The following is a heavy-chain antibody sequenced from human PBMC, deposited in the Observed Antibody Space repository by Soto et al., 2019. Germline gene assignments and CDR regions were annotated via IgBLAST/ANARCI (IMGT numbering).Heavy chain of an antibody. CDR3: ARGVSPGTTAYHHYYDYHMDV. J-gene: IGHJ6*03. CDR1: GFTFSDYW. D-gene: IGHD2-21*02. Sequence: EVQLVESGGGLVQPGGPLRLSCTVSGFTFSDYWMTWVRQAPGKGLEWVANIRQDGSDKYYVDSVRGRFTISRDNAKNSLYLQMNSLRAEDTAVYYCARGVSPGTTAYHHYYDYHMDVWGKGTTVTVSS. CDR2: IRQDGSDK. V-gene: IGHV3-7*01.